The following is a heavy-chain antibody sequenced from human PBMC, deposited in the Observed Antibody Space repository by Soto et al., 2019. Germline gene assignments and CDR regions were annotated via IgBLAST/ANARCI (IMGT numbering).Heavy chain of an antibody. D-gene: IGHD6-19*01. V-gene: IGHV4-34*01. Sequence: SETLSLTCAVYGGSFSGYYWSWIRQPPGKGLEWIGEINHSGSTNYNPSLKSRVTISVDTSKNQFSLTLSSVTAADTAVYYCARGRSVTGSFYFDYWGQGALVTVSS. CDR3: ARGRSVTGSFYFDY. J-gene: IGHJ4*02. CDR1: GGSFSGYY. CDR2: INHSGST.